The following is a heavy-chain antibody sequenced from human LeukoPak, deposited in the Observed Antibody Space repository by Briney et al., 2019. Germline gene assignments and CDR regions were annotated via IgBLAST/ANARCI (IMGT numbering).Heavy chain of an antibody. D-gene: IGHD3-10*01. CDR1: GGTFSSYA. J-gene: IGHJ4*02. CDR2: IIPIFGTA. CDR3: ARKRHYGSGAFDY. Sequence: GASVKVSCKASGGTFSSYAISWVRQAPGQGLEWMGGIIPIFGTANYAQKFQGRVTITADKSTSTAYMELSSLRSEDTAVYYCARKRHYGSGAFDYWGQGTLVTVSS. V-gene: IGHV1-69*06.